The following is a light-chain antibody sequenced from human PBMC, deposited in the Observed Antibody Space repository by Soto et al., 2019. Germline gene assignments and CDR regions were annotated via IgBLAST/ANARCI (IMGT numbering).Light chain of an antibody. CDR2: DVT. CDR1: SSDVGAYNS. V-gene: IGLV2-14*01. Sequence: QSALTQPASVSGSPGQSIAISCTGTSSDVGAYNSVSWYQQYPGKAPKLMIHDVTNRPSGVSDRFSGSKSGNTASLTISGFQDEDEADYYCSSYTSSSSYVFGSGTKLTVL. J-gene: IGLJ1*01. CDR3: SSYTSSSSYV.